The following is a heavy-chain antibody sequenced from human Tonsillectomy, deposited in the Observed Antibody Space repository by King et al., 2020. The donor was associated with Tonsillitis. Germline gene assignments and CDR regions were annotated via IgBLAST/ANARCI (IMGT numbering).Heavy chain of an antibody. CDR3: ARIPPPGVTFYYFDY. Sequence: TLKESGPVLVKPTETLTLTCTFSGFSLSNARMGVSWIRQPPGKALEWLAHIFSNDEKSYSTSLKSRLTISKDTSKSQVVLTMTNMDPVDTATYYCARIPPPGVTFYYFDYWGQGTLVTVSS. D-gene: IGHD2-21*02. V-gene: IGHV2-26*01. CDR1: GFSLSNARMG. J-gene: IGHJ4*02. CDR2: IFSNDEK.